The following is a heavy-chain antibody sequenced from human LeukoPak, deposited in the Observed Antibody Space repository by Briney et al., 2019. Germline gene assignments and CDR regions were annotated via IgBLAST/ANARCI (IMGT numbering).Heavy chain of an antibody. CDR2: IYYSGST. D-gene: IGHD6-19*01. CDR1: GGSISSYY. Sequence: SETLSLTCTVSGGSISSYYWSWIRQPPGKGLEWLGYIYYSGSTNYNPSLKSRVTISVDTSKNQFSLKLSSVTAADTAVYYCARGVPGYSSGGIEDWFDPWGQGTLVTVSS. CDR3: ARGVPGYSSGGIEDWFDP. J-gene: IGHJ5*02. V-gene: IGHV4-59*01.